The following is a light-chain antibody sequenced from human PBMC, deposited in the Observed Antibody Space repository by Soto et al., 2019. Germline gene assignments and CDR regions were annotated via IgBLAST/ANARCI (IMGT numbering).Light chain of an antibody. Sequence: DIQMTQSPSTLSASLGDRVTITCRASQSVSRWVAWYQQKPGKAPKLLIYKASTLESGVPSRFSGSGSGTEFTLTISSLHPDDFATYYCQHYINYPLTFGGGTKVEIK. CDR1: QSVSRW. J-gene: IGKJ4*01. CDR2: KAS. V-gene: IGKV1-5*03. CDR3: QHYINYPLT.